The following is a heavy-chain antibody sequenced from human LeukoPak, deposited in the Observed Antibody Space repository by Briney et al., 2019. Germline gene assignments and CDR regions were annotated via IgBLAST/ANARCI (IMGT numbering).Heavy chain of an antibody. CDR1: GFTFSSYW. CDR3: TSVDDYVWGSYRYGDY. CDR2: IRSKAYGGTT. J-gene: IGHJ4*02. V-gene: IGHV3-49*04. D-gene: IGHD3-16*02. Sequence: GGSLRLSCAASGFTFSSYWMSWVRQAPGKGLEWVGFIRSKAYGGTTEYAASVKGRFTISRDDSKSIAYLQMNSLQTEDTAVYYCTSVDDYVWGSYRYGDYWGQGTLVTVSS.